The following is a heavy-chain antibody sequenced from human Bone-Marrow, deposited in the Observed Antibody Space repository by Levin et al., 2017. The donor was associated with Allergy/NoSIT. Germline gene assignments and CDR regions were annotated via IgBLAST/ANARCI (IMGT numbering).Heavy chain of an antibody. CDR2: INPSDGST. V-gene: IGHV1-46*03. J-gene: IGHJ5*02. Sequence: AASVKVSCKASGYIFTDDHLHWVRQAPGQGLEWMGIINPSDGSTTYAQKFQDRVTITRDTSTSTVYMELSSLRSEDTAVYYCARDPGYCSSTRCHGPSGLRPWGQGTLVTVSS. D-gene: IGHD2-2*01. CDR1: GYIFTDDH. CDR3: ARDPGYCSSTRCHGPSGLRP.